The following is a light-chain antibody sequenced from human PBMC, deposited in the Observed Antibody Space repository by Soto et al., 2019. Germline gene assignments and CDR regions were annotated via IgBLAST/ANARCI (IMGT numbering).Light chain of an antibody. J-gene: IGLJ3*02. CDR2: LNSDGTY. Sequence: QLVLTQSPSASASLGASVKLTCTLSSGHSTYAIAWHQQQPEKGPRFLMRLNSDGTYTRGDEIPDRFAGSSSGTERYLSISSLRSEDEGDYYCQTWGTGFWMFGGGTKLTVL. V-gene: IGLV4-69*02. CDR3: QTWGTGFWM. CDR1: SGHSTYA.